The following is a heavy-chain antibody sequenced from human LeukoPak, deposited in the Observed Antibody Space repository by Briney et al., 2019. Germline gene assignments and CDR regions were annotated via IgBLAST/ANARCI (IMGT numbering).Heavy chain of an antibody. CDR3: ARDYYDSSGYRGYYYGMDV. J-gene: IGHJ6*02. D-gene: IGHD3-22*01. CDR1: GGSISSYY. V-gene: IGHV4-59*12. Sequence: SETLSLTCTVSGGSISSYYWSWIRQPPGKGLEWIGYIYYSGSTRTTYNPSLKSRVTISVDTSKNQFSLKLSSATAADTAVYYCARDYYDSSGYRGYYYGMDVWGQGTTVTVSS. CDR2: IYYSGSTRT.